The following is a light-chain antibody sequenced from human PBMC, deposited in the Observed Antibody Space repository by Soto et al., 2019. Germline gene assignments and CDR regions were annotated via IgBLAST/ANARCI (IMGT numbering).Light chain of an antibody. CDR2: DAS. J-gene: IGKJ4*01. CDR3: QQRRDWPLY. V-gene: IGKV3-11*01. Sequence: EIVLTQSPATLSLSPGERATLSCRASQSLNSYLAWFQQKPGQAPRLLIYDASNRATGIPARFSVSGSGTDFTLTISSLEPADFGVYYCQQRRDWPLYFGGGTKVESK. CDR1: QSLNSY.